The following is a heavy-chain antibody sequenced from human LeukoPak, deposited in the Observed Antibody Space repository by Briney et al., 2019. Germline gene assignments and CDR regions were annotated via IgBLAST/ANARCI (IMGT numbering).Heavy chain of an antibody. Sequence: EASVKVSCKASGYTFTSYDINWVRQATGQGLEWMGWMKPNSGNTGYAQKFQGRVTITRNTSISTAYMELSSLRSEDTAVYYCARELVYCGGDCSHYCDYWGQGTLVTVSS. V-gene: IGHV1-8*03. J-gene: IGHJ4*02. CDR3: ARELVYCGGDCSHYCDY. CDR1: GYTFTSYD. CDR2: MKPNSGNT. D-gene: IGHD2-21*02.